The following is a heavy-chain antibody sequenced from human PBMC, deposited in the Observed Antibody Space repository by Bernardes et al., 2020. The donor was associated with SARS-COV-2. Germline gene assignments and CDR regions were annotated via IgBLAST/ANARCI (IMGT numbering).Heavy chain of an antibody. V-gene: IGHV4-39*01. CDR2: VYYTGGT. D-gene: IGHD4-4*01. J-gene: IGHJ6*02. CDR1: GGSIISSSFH. CDR3: ASHSTTVGNDMDV. Sequence: SETLSLTCTVSGGSIISSSFHWAWIRQPPGKGLEWIGNVYYTGGTYYNPSLRSRVTISADMSRNQFSLKLTSVTAANTAVYYCASHSTTVGNDMDVWGQGTTVTVSS.